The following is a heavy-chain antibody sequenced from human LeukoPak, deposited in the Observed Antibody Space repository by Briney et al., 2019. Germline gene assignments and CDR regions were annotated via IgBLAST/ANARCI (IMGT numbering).Heavy chain of an antibody. D-gene: IGHD6-19*01. CDR3: AKDIEYSSGEGAFDI. J-gene: IGHJ3*02. CDR1: GFTFSSYS. CDR2: ISSSSSYI. V-gene: IGHV3-21*04. Sequence: PGGSLRLSCAASGFTFSSYSMNWVRQAPGKGLEWVSSISSSSSYIYYADSVKGRFTISRDNAKNSLYLQMNSLRAEDTALYYCAKDIEYSSGEGAFDIWGQGTMVTVSS.